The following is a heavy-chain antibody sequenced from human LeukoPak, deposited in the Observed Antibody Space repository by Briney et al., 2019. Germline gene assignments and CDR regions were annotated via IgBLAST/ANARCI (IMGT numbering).Heavy chain of an antibody. D-gene: IGHD3-3*01. V-gene: IGHV4-39*01. Sequence: SETLSLTCTVSGXSISSSSYYWGWIRQPPGKGLEWIGSIYYSGSTYYNPSLKSRVTISVDTSKNQFSLKLSSATAADTAVYYCARLEAYWGQGTLVTVSS. CDR3: ARLEAY. J-gene: IGHJ4*02. CDR1: GXSISSSSYY. CDR2: IYYSGST.